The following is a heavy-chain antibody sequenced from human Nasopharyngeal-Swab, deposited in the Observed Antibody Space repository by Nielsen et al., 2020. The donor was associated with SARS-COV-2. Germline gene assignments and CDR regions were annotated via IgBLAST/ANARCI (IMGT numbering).Heavy chain of an antibody. Sequence: SETLSLTCSVSGASIRGSFYWNWIRKPAGKGMEWIGRIFSTGTTNINPSLKDRVTMSIDTFRNQISLNLRSTTVADTATYYCARAKGGEGAMWGSSGQGYSDPWGPGIQVTVSS. D-gene: IGHD1-26*01. CDR2: IFSTGTT. CDR1: GASIRGSFY. V-gene: IGHV4-4*07. J-gene: IGHJ5*02. CDR3: ARAKGGEGAMWGSSGQGYSDP.